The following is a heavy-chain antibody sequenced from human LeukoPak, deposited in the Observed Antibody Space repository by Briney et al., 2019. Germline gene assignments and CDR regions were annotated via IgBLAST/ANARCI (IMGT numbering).Heavy chain of an antibody. D-gene: IGHD3-22*01. Sequence: GGSLRLSCAASGFTFSSYAMSWVRQAPGKGLEWVSAFSGSGGSTYYADSVKGRFTISRDNSKNTLYLQMNSLRAEDTAVYYCAKDRAVASDYYDSPSGAFDIWGQGTMVTVSS. V-gene: IGHV3-23*01. CDR3: AKDRAVASDYYDSPSGAFDI. CDR2: FSGSGGST. CDR1: GFTFSSYA. J-gene: IGHJ3*02.